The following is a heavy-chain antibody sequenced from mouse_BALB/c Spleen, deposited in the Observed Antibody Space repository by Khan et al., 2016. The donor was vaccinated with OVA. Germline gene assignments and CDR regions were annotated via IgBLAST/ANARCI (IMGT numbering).Heavy chain of an antibody. D-gene: IGHD2-10*01. Sequence: QVQLKESGPGLVAPSQSLSITCTVSGFSLTGYGVNWVRQPPGKGLEWLGMIWGDGSTDYNSALKSRLCITKDNSKSQVFLKMNSLQTDDTARYYCARAYYANYREAMDYWGQGNSVTVSS. J-gene: IGHJ4*01. V-gene: IGHV2-6-7*01. CDR2: IWGDGST. CDR3: ARAYYANYREAMDY. CDR1: GFSLTGYG.